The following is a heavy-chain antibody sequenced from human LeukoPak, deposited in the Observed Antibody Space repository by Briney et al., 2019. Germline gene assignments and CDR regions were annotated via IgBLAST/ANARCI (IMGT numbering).Heavy chain of an antibody. V-gene: IGHV4-59*08. CDR1: GGSISSYY. CDR3: ARLTPPSGYFDY. Sequence: PSETLSLTCTVSGGSISSYYWSWIRQPPGKGLEWIGYIYYSGSTNYNPSLKSRVTISVDTSKNQFSLKLSSVTAADTAVYYCARLTPPSGYFDYWGQGTLITVSS. J-gene: IGHJ4*02. D-gene: IGHD3-10*01. CDR2: IYYSGST.